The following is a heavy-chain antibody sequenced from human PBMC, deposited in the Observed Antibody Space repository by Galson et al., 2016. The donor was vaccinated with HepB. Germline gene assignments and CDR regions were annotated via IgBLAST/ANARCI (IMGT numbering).Heavy chain of an antibody. J-gene: IGHJ3*02. CDR2: IHYGEST. CDR3: VSLRLNAFDI. CDR1: GGPFSSTTYY. Sequence: SETLSLTCTVSGGPFSSTTYYWGCIRQPPGKGLEWIGSIHYGESTYYNPSLESRVTISVDTSKNQFSLKLRSVTAADTAIYYCVSLRLNAFDIWGQGTMVTVSS. D-gene: IGHD4-17*01. V-gene: IGHV4-39*01.